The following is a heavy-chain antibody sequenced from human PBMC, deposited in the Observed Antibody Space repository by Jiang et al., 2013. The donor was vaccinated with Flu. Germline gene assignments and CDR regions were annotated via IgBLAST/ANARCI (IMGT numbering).Heavy chain of an antibody. D-gene: IGHD3-10*01. CDR1: GYRFTIYW. Sequence: GAEVKKPGESLKISCKNSGYRFTIYWIGWVRQMPGKGLEWMGSIYPGDSDTKYSPSFQGQVTISADKSITTAYLQWRSLRASDTAMYYCARGRGYPELPFDYWGQGTLVTVSS. CDR3: ARGRGYPELPFDY. J-gene: IGHJ4*02. V-gene: IGHV5-51*03. CDR2: IYPGDSDT.